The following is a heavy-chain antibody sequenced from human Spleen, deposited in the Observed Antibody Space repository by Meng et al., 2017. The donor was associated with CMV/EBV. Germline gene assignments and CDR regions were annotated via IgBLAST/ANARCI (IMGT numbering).Heavy chain of an antibody. Sequence: GGSLRLSCAASGFTFSSYSMNWVRQAPGKGLEWVSSISSSSSYIYYADSVKGRFTISRDNSKNTLYLQMNSLRAEDTAVYYCARDLSPVAGTDHFDYWGQGTLVTVSS. V-gene: IGHV3-21*01. J-gene: IGHJ4*02. CDR2: ISSSSSYI. CDR3: ARDLSPVAGTDHFDY. D-gene: IGHD6-19*01. CDR1: GFTFSSYS.